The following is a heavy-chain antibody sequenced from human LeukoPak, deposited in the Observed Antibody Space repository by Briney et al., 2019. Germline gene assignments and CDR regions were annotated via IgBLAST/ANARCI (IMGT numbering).Heavy chain of an antibody. J-gene: IGHJ4*02. CDR3: VRDGRFDSACFDS. D-gene: IGHD6-19*01. V-gene: IGHV4-39*07. Sequence: SETLSLTCNVSGDPLDDNLYYWGWIRQSPGKGLEWIGAFYSSGSTSSHSSLKSRVTISVDTSRTQLSLKLDSVTDTDTAVYYCVRDGRFDSACFDSWGPGILVTVSS. CDR1: GDPLDDNLYY. CDR2: FYSSGST.